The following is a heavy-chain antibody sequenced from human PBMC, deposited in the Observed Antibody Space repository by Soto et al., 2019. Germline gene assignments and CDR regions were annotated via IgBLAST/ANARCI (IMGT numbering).Heavy chain of an antibody. CDR3: AADSPATGYCSGGSCPSYYYYYMDV. J-gene: IGHJ6*03. Sequence: ASVKVSCKASGFTFTSSAMQWVRQARGQRLEWIGWIVVGSGNTNYAQKFQERVTITRDMSTSTAYMELSSLRSEDTAVYYCAADSPATGYCSGGSCPSYYYYYMDVWGKGTTVTVSS. CDR2: IVVGSGNT. V-gene: IGHV1-58*02. D-gene: IGHD2-15*01. CDR1: GFTFTSSA.